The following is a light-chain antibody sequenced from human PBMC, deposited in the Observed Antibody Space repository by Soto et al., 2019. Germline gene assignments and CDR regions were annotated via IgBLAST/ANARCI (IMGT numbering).Light chain of an antibody. CDR1: QSVSSY. CDR2: DTS. Sequence: EIVLTQSPATLSLSPGERATLSCRASQSVSSYLAWYQQKPGQAPRLLIYDTSNRATGIPARFSGSGSGTDFTITISSLEPEDFAVSYCQYRSNAPRYTFGQGTKLEIK. J-gene: IGKJ2*01. V-gene: IGKV3-11*01. CDR3: QYRSNAPRYT.